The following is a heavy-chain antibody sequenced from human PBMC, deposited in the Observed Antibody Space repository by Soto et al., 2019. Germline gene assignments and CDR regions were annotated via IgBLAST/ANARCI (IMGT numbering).Heavy chain of an antibody. J-gene: IGHJ4*02. CDR2: IYWDDDK. V-gene: IGHV2-5*02. Sequence: QITLKESGPTLVKPTQTLTLTCTFSGLSLSTSGVGVGWIRQPPGKALEWLALIYWDDDKRYTPSLRSRLTITEDTSKNRVVLTMTNMDPVDTATYYCALSRGYCTNGVCYFDYGGQGTLVTVSS. D-gene: IGHD2-8*01. CDR3: ALSRGYCTNGVCYFDY. CDR1: GLSLSTSGVG.